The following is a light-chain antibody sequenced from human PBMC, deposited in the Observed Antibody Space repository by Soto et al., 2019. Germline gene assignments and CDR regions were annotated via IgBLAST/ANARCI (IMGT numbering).Light chain of an antibody. CDR1: QSINTW. V-gene: IGKV1-5*03. CDR2: KAS. Sequence: DIQMTQSPSTLSASVGDRVTITCRASQSINTWLAWYQQKPGKAPKVLIYKASTLQSGVPSRVSGSGSGTDFALTISSLQPDDFATYYCQQYNSYLTFGGGTKVEIK. J-gene: IGKJ4*01. CDR3: QQYNSYLT.